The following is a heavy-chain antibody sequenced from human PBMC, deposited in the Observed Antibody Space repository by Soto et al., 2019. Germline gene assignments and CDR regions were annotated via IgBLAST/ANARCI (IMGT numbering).Heavy chain of an antibody. Sequence: SVKVSCKASGGTFSSYTISWVRQAPGQGLEWMGRIIPILGIANYAQKFQGRVTITADKSTSTAYMELSSLRSEDTAVYYCASSDRALTITGTTGFDYWGQGTLVTVSS. J-gene: IGHJ4*02. D-gene: IGHD1-7*01. CDR2: IIPILGIA. CDR1: GGTFSSYT. CDR3: ASSDRALTITGTTGFDY. V-gene: IGHV1-69*02.